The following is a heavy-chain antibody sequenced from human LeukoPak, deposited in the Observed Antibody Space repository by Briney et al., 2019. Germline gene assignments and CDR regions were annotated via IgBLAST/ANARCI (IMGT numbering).Heavy chain of an antibody. CDR3: GRGMRDYYGLDY. J-gene: IGHJ4*02. CDR2: INSDGRKT. D-gene: IGHD3-10*01. V-gene: IGHV3-74*01. Sequence: GGSPRLSCAASGFIFSSFWMHWVRQVPGKGLVWVSHINSDGRKTDYADSVRGRFTISRDSAKNTLYLQMNRLTVEDTAVYYCGRGMRDYYGLDYWGQGILVTVSS. CDR1: GFIFSSFW.